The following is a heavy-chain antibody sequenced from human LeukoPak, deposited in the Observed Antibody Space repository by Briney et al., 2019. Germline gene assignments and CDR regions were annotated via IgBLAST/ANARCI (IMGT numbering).Heavy chain of an antibody. D-gene: IGHD3-22*01. CDR3: ASPLSYYDSSGYYYGDY. CDR2: ISSSSYI. V-gene: IGHV3-21*01. Sequence: PGGSLRLSCAASGFTFSSYSMNWVRQAPGKGLEWVSSISSSSYIYYADSVEGRFTISRDNAKNSLYLQMNSLRAEDTAVYYCASPLSYYDSSGYYYGDYWGQGTLVTVSS. CDR1: GFTFSSYS. J-gene: IGHJ4*02.